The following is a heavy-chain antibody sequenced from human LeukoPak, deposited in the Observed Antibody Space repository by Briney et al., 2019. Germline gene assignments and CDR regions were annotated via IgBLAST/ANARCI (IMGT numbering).Heavy chain of an antibody. CDR1: GFTFSDYY. D-gene: IGHD1-26*01. CDR3: AKAARGHIVGAPEGAFDI. J-gene: IGHJ3*02. Sequence: GGSLRLSCAASGFTFSDYYMSWIRQAPWKGLEWVSYISNSGTTIYYADSVKGRFTISRDNSKNTLYLQMNSLRAEDTAVYYCAKAARGHIVGAPEGAFDIWGQGTMVTVSS. V-gene: IGHV3-11*04. CDR2: ISNSGTTI.